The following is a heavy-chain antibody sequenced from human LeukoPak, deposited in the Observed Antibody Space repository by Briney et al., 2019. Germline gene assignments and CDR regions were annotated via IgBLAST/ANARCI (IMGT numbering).Heavy chain of an antibody. V-gene: IGHV1-69*13. CDR3: AREESSSRSPVDY. J-gene: IGHJ4*02. Sequence: ASVKVSCKASGGTFSSYALSWVRQAPGQGLEWMGGIIPIFGTANYAQKFQGRVTITADESTSTAYMELRSLRSEDTAVYYCAREESSSRSPVDYWGQGTLVTVSS. CDR1: GGTFSSYA. CDR2: IIPIFGTA. D-gene: IGHD6-13*01.